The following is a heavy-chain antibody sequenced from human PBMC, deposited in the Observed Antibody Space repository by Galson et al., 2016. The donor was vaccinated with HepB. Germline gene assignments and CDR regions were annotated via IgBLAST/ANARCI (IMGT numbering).Heavy chain of an antibody. Sequence: QSGAEVKKPGDSLKISCKGSGYSFTTYWIAWVRQMPGKGLEWIGTIYPGDSDTRYSPSFQGQVIISADKSITTAYLQLSSLKASDTAMYYCARHGRGPYSNSWYDFWGQGSLVSVSS. J-gene: IGHJ4*02. CDR3: ARHGRGPYSNSWYDF. CDR1: GYSFTTYW. D-gene: IGHD6-19*01. V-gene: IGHV5-51*01. CDR2: IYPGDSDT.